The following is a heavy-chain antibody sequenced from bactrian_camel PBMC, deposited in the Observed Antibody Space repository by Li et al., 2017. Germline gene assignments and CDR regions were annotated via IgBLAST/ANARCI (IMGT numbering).Heavy chain of an antibody. D-gene: IGHD2*01. CDR1: GFIFSGYA. CDR2: IHDSSNGETT. CDR3: NTATPVSYSGACIYVY. J-gene: IGHJ4*01. V-gene: IGHV3S31*01. Sequence: VQLVESGGGLVQPGGSLRLSCEASGFIFSGYAMSWVRQAPGKGLEWVSSIHDSSNGETTYSADSVKGRFTISRDNAKRTLYLHLNSLKTEDTAMYYCNTATPVSYSGACIYVYWGQGTQVTVS.